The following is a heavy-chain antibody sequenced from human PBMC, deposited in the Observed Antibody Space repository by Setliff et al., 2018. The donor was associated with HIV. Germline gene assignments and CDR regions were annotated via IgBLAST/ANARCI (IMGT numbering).Heavy chain of an antibody. CDR2: INHSGST. CDR3: ARRAGSDYFTRFDY. Sequence: SETLSLTCAVYGGSFSGYYWSWIRQSPGKGLEWIGEINHSGSTNYNPSLKSRVTILGDTSKNQFSLKLSFVTAADTAVYYCARRAGSDYFTRFDYWGQGTLVTVSS. CDR1: GGSFSGYY. J-gene: IGHJ4*02. V-gene: IGHV4-34*01. D-gene: IGHD3-10*01.